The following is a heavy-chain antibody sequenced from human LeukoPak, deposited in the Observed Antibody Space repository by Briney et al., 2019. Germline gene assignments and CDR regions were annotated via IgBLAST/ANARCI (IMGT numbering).Heavy chain of an antibody. V-gene: IGHV3-30*02. CDR3: TKERRRDDILTGSFSD. D-gene: IGHD3-9*01. Sequence: GGSLRLSCAASGFTFSGYGMHWVRQAPGKGLEWVTFIRYDERNKYYADSVKGRFNISRDNSKNTLYLHMNSVRAEDTAVYCCTKERRRDDILTGSFSDWGQGILVTDSS. CDR2: IRYDERNK. J-gene: IGHJ4*02. CDR1: GFTFSGYG.